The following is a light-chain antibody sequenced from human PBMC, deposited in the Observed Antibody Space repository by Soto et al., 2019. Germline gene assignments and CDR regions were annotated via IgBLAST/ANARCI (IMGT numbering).Light chain of an antibody. CDR1: SSDVGGYNY. CDR2: DVS. CDR3: SSYTSSSTVV. J-gene: IGLJ2*01. V-gene: IGLV2-14*03. Sequence: QSALTQPASVSGSPGQSITLSCTGTSSDVGGYNYVSWYQQHPVKAPKRMIYDVSYRPSGVSNRFSGSKSGNTASLTISGLQAEDEADYYCSSYTSSSTVVFGGGTKLTVL.